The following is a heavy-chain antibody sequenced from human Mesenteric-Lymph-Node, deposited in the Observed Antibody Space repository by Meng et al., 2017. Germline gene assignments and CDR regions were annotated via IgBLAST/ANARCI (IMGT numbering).Heavy chain of an antibody. J-gene: IGHJ2*01. CDR1: GFTFNNYA. CDR3: AKDSGNNGWYFDL. V-gene: IGHV3-23*01. D-gene: IGHD1-26*01. CDR2: ISNSCAHT. Sequence: GGSLRLSCAASGFTFNNYAMGWVRQAPGKGLEWVSTISNSCAHTYYADSVKGRFTISRDNSKNTLYLQMNSLRGDDTAVYSCAKDSGNNGWYFDLWGRGTLVTVSS.